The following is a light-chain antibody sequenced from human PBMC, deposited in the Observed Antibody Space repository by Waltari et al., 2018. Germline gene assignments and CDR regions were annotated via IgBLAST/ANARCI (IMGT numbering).Light chain of an antibody. CDR2: WAS. V-gene: IGKV4-1*01. CDR3: QQFYSSPPT. CDR1: QSVLYSSNNKNY. Sequence: IVMTQSPDSLPVSLGARATISFAASQSVLYSSNNKNYLAWYQQKPGQPPKLLIYWASTRESGVPDRFSGSGSGTHFALTISSLQAEDVAVYYCQQFYSSPPTFGQGTKVEI. J-gene: IGKJ1*01.